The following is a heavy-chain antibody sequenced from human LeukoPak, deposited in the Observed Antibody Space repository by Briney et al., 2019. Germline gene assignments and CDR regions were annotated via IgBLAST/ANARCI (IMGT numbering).Heavy chain of an antibody. D-gene: IGHD3-9*01. J-gene: IGHJ4*02. CDR3: AKDGANYDILTGYPWGYFDY. Sequence: GGSLRLSCAASGFTFSSYAMSWVRQAPGEGLEWVSAISGSGGSTYYADSVKGRFTISRDNSKNTLYLQMNSLRAEDTAVYYCAKDGANYDILTGYPWGYFDYWGQGTLVTVSS. CDR1: GFTFSSYA. V-gene: IGHV3-23*01. CDR2: ISGSGGST.